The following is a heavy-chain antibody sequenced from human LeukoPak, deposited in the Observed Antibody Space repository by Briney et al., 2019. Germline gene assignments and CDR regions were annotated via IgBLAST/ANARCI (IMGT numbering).Heavy chain of an antibody. Sequence: GGSLRLSCAASGFTFSSYGMHWVRQAPGKGLEGVAFISYDGNTKYYADSVEGRFTISRDNSKNTLYLQMNSLRAEDTAVYYCARDRETWYFDFWGQGTLVTVSS. CDR1: GFTFSSYG. CDR3: ARDRETWYFDF. J-gene: IGHJ4*02. V-gene: IGHV3-30*03. CDR2: ISYDGNTK.